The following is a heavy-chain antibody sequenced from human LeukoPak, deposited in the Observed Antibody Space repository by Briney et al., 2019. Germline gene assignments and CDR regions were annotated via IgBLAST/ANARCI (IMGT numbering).Heavy chain of an antibody. CDR3: ARDGDIVVVPAAMSPNYYYYGMDV. D-gene: IGHD2-2*01. Sequence: ASVKVSCRASGGTFSSYAISWVRQAPGQGLEWMGRIIPILGITNYAQKFQGRVTITADKSTSTAYMELSSLRSEDTAVYYCARDGDIVVVPAAMSPNYYYYGMDVWGQGTTVTVSS. CDR1: GGTFSSYA. J-gene: IGHJ6*02. V-gene: IGHV1-69*04. CDR2: IIPILGIT.